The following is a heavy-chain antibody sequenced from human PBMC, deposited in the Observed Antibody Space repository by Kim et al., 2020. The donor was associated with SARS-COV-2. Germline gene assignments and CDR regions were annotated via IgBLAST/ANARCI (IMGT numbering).Heavy chain of an antibody. J-gene: IGHJ4*02. CDR1: GGSISTYF. D-gene: IGHD2-15*01. V-gene: IGHV4-59*13. CDR3: AREGIWSHFDS. Sequence: SETLSLTCTVSGGSISTYFWSWIRQPPGKGLEWIGYISYSGSTSYNPSLKSRVTISVDTSKNQFSLKLSSVTAADTAVYYCAREGIWSHFDSWVQGTLVT. CDR2: ISYSGST.